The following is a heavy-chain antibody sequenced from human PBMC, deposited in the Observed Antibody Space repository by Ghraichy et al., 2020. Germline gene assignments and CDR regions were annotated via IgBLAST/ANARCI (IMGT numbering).Heavy chain of an antibody. Sequence: SETLSLTCTVSGGSISSSSYYWGWIRQPPGKGLEWIGSIYYSGSTYYNPSLKSRVTISVDTSKNQFSLKLSSVTAADTAVYYCARHETAQLDRFYWGDSYYFDYWGQGTLVTVSS. CDR2: IYYSGST. CDR1: GGSISSSSYY. CDR3: ARHETAQLDRFYWGDSYYFDY. V-gene: IGHV4-39*01. D-gene: IGHD6-6*01. J-gene: IGHJ4*02.